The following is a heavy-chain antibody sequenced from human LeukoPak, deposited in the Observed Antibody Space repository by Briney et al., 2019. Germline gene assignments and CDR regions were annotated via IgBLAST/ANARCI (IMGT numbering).Heavy chain of an antibody. CDR2: ISSSSSHT. V-gene: IGHV3-11*03. D-gene: IGHD6-19*01. J-gene: IGHJ4*02. CDR3: AKQGSGWDVDY. CDR1: GFTFSDYY. Sequence: PGGSLRLSCAASGFTFSDYYMTWIRQSPGKGLEWVSYISSSSSHTNYADSVEGRFAISRDNAKNTLYLQMNSLRAEDTAVYYCAKQGSGWDVDYWGQGTLVTVSS.